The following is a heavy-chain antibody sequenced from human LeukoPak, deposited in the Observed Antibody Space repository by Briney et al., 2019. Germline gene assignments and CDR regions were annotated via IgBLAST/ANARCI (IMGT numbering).Heavy chain of an antibody. D-gene: IGHD6-19*01. J-gene: IGHJ4*02. Sequence: PSETLSLTCTVSGGSISSYYWSWIRQPPGKGLEWIGYIYYSGSTNYNPSLKSRVIISVDTSKNQFSLKLSSVTAADTAVYYCARTAGYSSGWYGAIDYWGQGTLVTVSS. CDR3: ARTAGYSSGWYGAIDY. V-gene: IGHV4-59*01. CDR1: GGSISSYY. CDR2: IYYSGST.